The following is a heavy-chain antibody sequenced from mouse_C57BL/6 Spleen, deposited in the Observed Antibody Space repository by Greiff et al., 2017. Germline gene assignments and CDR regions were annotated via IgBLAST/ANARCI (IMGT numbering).Heavy chain of an antibody. CDR3: TRDTHYYGSSDWYFDV. Sequence: EAQLVESGEGLVKPGGSLKLSCAASGFTFSSYAMSWVRQTPEKRLEWVAYISSGGDYIYYADTVKGRFTISRDNARNTLYLQMSSLKSEDTAMYYCTRDTHYYGSSDWYFDVWGTGTTVTVSS. CDR2: ISSGGDYI. V-gene: IGHV5-9-1*02. CDR1: GFTFSSYA. J-gene: IGHJ1*03. D-gene: IGHD1-1*01.